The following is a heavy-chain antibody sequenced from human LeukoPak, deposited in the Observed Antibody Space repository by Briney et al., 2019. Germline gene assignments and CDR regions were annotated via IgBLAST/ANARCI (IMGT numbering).Heavy chain of an antibody. J-gene: IGHJ4*02. Sequence: PGGSLRLSCAASGFTFSSYAMSWVRQAPGKGLEWVSAISGSSGSTYYADSVQGRFTISRDNSKNTLYLQMNSLRAEDTAIFYCAKEVGAATGPYFFDCWGQGTLVTVSS. CDR3: AKEVGAATGPYFFDC. CDR1: GFTFSSYA. CDR2: ISGSSGST. V-gene: IGHV3-23*01. D-gene: IGHD2-15*01.